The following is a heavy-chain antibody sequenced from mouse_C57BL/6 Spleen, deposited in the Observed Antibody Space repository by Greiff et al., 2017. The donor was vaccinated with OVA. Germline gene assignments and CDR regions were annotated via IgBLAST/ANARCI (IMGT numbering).Heavy chain of an antibody. Sequence: EVMLVESGGGLVKPGGSLKLSCAASGFTFSDYGMHWVRQAPEKGLEWVAYISSGSSTIYYADTVKGRFTISRDNAKNTLFLQMTSLRSEDTAMYYCARREITTVVATNYAMDYWGQGTSVTVSS. V-gene: IGHV5-17*01. CDR1: GFTFSDYG. D-gene: IGHD1-1*01. CDR2: ISSGSSTI. J-gene: IGHJ4*01. CDR3: ARREITTVVATNYAMDY.